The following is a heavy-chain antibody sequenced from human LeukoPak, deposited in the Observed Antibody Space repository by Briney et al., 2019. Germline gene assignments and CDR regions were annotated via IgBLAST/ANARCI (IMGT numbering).Heavy chain of an antibody. Sequence: PGGSLRLSCAASGFTFSSYAMSWVRQAPGQGLEWVSAISGSGGSTYYADSVKGRFTISRDNSRNTVYLQMNSLRAEDTAVYYCAKGRGVEKYYSYMDVWGKGTTVSVSS. CDR2: ISGSGGST. V-gene: IGHV3-23*01. D-gene: IGHD1-1*01. J-gene: IGHJ6*03. CDR3: AKGRGVEKYYSYMDV. CDR1: GFTFSSYA.